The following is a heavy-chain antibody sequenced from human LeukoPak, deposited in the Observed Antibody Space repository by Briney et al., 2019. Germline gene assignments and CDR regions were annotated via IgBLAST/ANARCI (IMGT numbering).Heavy chain of an antibody. CDR3: AKNPAYYYDSSAYPVDH. V-gene: IGHV3-23*01. CDR2: ISGGGSST. D-gene: IGHD3-22*01. CDR1: GFTFSSDA. Sequence: GGSLRLSCAASGFTFSSDAMSWVRQAPGKGLEWVSAISGGGSSTYYADSVKGRFTISRDNSKNTLYLRMNSLRAEDTAVYYCAKNPAYYYDSSAYPVDHWGQGTLVTVSS. J-gene: IGHJ4*02.